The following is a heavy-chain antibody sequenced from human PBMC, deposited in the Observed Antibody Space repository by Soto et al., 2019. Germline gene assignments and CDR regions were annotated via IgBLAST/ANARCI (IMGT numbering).Heavy chain of an antibody. J-gene: IGHJ6*02. CDR2: VSPPFRTS. D-gene: IGHD3-10*01. CDR3: ARVLYYGSGSYSPYGMDV. V-gene: IGHV1-69*01. CDR1: GVSFNNNG. Sequence: QVQLVQSGAEVKKPGSSVKVSCKTSGVSFNNNGIGWVRQAPGHGLEWMGGVSPPFRTSNYARKFQGRISITADASTGTGNMELSSLTSDYTAQYYCARVLYYGSGSYSPYGMDVLGQGTTVTVSS.